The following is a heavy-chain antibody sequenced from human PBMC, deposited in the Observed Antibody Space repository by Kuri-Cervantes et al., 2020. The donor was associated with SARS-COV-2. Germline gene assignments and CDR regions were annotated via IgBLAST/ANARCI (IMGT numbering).Heavy chain of an antibody. D-gene: IGHD6-19*01. Sequence: GGSLRLSCAASGFTFSSYGMHWVRQAPGKGLEWVAVIWYDGSNKYYADSVKGRFTISRDNSKNTLYLQMNSLRAEDTAVYYCARDGPNPGIAVAGAGFDYWGQGPLVTVSS. J-gene: IGHJ4*02. CDR3: ARDGPNPGIAVAGAGFDY. V-gene: IGHV3-33*01. CDR2: IWYDGSNK. CDR1: GFTFSSYG.